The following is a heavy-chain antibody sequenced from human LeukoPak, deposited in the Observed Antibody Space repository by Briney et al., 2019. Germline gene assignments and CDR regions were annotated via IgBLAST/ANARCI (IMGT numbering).Heavy chain of an antibody. V-gene: IGHV1-2*02. CDR3: ARDLPGNFDY. Sequence: ASVKVSCKASGYTFTGYYMHWVRQAPGQGLEWMGWINPDSGGTDFAQKFQGRVTMTRDTSISTAYMELSRLRSDDTAVYYCARDLPGNFDYWGQGTLVTVSS. J-gene: IGHJ4*02. CDR2: INPDSGGT. CDR1: GYTFTGYY.